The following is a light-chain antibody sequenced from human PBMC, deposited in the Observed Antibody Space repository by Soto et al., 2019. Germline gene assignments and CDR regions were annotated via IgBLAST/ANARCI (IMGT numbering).Light chain of an antibody. CDR1: QGSSNY. CDR3: QKYNSAPWT. Sequence: DIQMTQSPSSLSASVGDRVTITCRASQGSSNYLAWYQQQPGKVPKLLIYVASTLQSGVPSRFSGSGSGTDFTLTISSLQPEDVATYYCQKYNSAPWTFGQGTKVEIK. V-gene: IGKV1-27*01. CDR2: VAS. J-gene: IGKJ1*01.